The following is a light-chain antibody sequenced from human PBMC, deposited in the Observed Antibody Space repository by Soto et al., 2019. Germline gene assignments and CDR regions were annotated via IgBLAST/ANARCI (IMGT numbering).Light chain of an antibody. CDR3: QQYNSFALT. Sequence: DLQMTQSPSTLSASVGDRVTLTCRASQSISDWLAWYQQKPGKAPKLLIYKASSLESGVPSRFSGSGSGTEFTLTISSLQPDDFATYYCQQYNSFALTFGGGTRVEIK. CDR2: KAS. J-gene: IGKJ4*01. CDR1: QSISDW. V-gene: IGKV1-5*03.